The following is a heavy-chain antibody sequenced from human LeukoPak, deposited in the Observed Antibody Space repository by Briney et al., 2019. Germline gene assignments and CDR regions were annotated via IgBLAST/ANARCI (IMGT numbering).Heavy chain of an antibody. J-gene: IGHJ4*02. Sequence: SSETLSLTCADHGGSFSSYCWSWIRQPPGKGLEWIGEIYHSGSTNYNPSLKSRVTISVDKSKNQFSLKLSSVTAADTAVYYCASIHSSGWYSENDYWGQGTLVTVSS. D-gene: IGHD6-19*01. CDR2: IYHSGST. CDR1: GGSFSSYC. V-gene: IGHV4-34*01. CDR3: ASIHSSGWYSENDY.